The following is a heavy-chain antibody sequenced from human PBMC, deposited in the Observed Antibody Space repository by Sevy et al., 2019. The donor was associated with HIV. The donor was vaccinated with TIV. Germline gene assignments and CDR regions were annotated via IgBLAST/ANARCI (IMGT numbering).Heavy chain of an antibody. CDR1: GFTFSNYW. CDR2: IKRDGSEK. Sequence: GGSLRLSCAASGFTFSNYWMSWVRQAPGKGLEWVANIKRDGSEKYYVPSVKGRFTISRDNAKTSLYLQMSSLRAEDTAVYYCARDCSSATCLWGLDVWGQGTTVTVSS. V-gene: IGHV3-7*03. D-gene: IGHD2-2*01. CDR3: ARDCSSATCLWGLDV. J-gene: IGHJ6*02.